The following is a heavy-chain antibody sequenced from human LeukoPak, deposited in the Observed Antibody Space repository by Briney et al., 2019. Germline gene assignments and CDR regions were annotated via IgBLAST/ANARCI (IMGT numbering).Heavy chain of an antibody. V-gene: IGHV1-69*01. J-gene: IGHJ5*02. CDR2: ITPIFGTA. CDR3: ASSYYYGSGTFWFDP. Sequence: ASVKVSCKASGGTFSSYAISWVRQAPGQGLEWMGGITPIFGTANYAQKFQGRVTITADESTSTAYMELSSLRSEDTAVYYCASSYYYGSGTFWFDPWGQGTLVTVSS. D-gene: IGHD3-10*01. CDR1: GGTFSSYA.